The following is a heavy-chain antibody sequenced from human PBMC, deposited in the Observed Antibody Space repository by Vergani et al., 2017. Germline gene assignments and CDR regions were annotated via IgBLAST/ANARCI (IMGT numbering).Heavy chain of an antibody. CDR1: SHTFQTYG. D-gene: IGHD3-3*01. CDR2: ISAYNGNT. CDR3: ARDRGSSYYDVWSGYFWLDP. J-gene: IGHJ5*02. V-gene: IGHV1-18*01. Sequence: QVQLVQSGAELKKPGASVSVSCKGSSHTFQTYGISWVRQAPGKGLEWMGWISAYNGNTNSAQKLQGRVTMTTDTSTSTAYMELRSLRSDDTAVYYCARDRGSSYYDVWSGYFWLDPWGKGTMVTVSS.